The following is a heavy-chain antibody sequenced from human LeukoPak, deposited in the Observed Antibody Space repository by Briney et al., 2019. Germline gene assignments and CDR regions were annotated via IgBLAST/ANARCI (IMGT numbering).Heavy chain of an antibody. CDR2: IWFDGGNK. Sequence: GGSLRLSCAASGFTFNIYGMHWVRQAPGKGLEWVAFIWFDGGNKYYADSVKGRFTISRDNSKNTLYLQMNSLRAEDTAVYYCASRGITGTTSYNYFDPWGQGTLVTVSS. V-gene: IGHV3-30*02. J-gene: IGHJ5*02. CDR1: GFTFNIYG. CDR3: ASRGITGTTSYNYFDP. D-gene: IGHD1-7*01.